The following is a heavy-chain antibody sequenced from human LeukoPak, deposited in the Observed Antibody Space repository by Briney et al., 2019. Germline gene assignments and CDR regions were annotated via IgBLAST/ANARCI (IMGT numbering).Heavy chain of an antibody. V-gene: IGHV6-1*01. D-gene: IGHD3-10*01. CDR3: ARAGYGSGSYLFDY. CDR2: TYYRSKWYN. J-gene: IGHJ4*02. CDR1: GDSVSSNSAA. Sequence: SQTLSLTFAISGDSVSSNSAAWNWIRQSPSRGLEWLGRTYYRSKWYNDYAVSVKSRVTINPDTSKNQFSLQLNSVTPEDTAVYYCARAGYGSGSYLFDYWGQGTLVTVSS.